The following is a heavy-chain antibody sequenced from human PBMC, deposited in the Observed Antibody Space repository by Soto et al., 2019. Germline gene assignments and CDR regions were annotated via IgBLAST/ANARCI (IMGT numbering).Heavy chain of an antibody. D-gene: IGHD1-26*01. V-gene: IGHV5-51*01. CDR1: GYSFTSYW. Sequence: GESLKISCKGSGYSFTSYWIGWVRQMPGKGLEWMGIIYPGDSDTRYSPSFQGQVTISADKSISTAYLQWSSLKASDTAMYYCARPGSGSYLGDYYYYGMDVRGQGTTVTVSS. CDR2: IYPGDSDT. J-gene: IGHJ6*02. CDR3: ARPGSGSYLGDYYYYGMDV.